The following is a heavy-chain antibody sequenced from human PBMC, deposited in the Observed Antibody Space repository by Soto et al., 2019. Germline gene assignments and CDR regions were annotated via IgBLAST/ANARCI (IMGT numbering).Heavy chain of an antibody. CDR3: AKERQYYDILTGYRTSSGIDV. CDR1: GFTFSSYG. CDR2: ISYDGSNK. D-gene: IGHD3-9*01. V-gene: IGHV3-30*18. J-gene: IGHJ6*04. Sequence: QVQLVESGGGVVQPGRSLRLSCAASGFTFSSYGMHWVRQAPGKGLEWVAVISYDGSNKYYADSVKGRFTISRDNSKNTLYLQMNRLRAEDTVVYYCAKERQYYDILTGYRTSSGIDVWGAGATVTVSS.